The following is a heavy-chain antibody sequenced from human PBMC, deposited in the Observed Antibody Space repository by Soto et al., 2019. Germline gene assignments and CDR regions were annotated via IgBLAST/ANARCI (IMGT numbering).Heavy chain of an antibody. CDR3: ARVVVPVVPAATQYFFDY. D-gene: IGHD2-2*01. CDR2: IIPIFGTA. Sequence: QVQLVQSGAEVKKPGSSVKVSCKASGGTFSSYAISWVRQAPGQGLEWMGGIIPIFGTANYAKKFQGRVTITADESTSTAYMELSSLRSEDTAVYYCARVVVPVVPAATQYFFDYWGQGTLVTVSS. J-gene: IGHJ4*02. V-gene: IGHV1-69*01. CDR1: GGTFSSYA.